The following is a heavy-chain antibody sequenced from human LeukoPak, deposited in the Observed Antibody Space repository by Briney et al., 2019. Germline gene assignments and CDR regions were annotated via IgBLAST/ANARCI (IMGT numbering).Heavy chain of an antibody. V-gene: IGHV1-2*02. Sequence: ASVKVSCKASGYTFTGFYLHWVRQAPGQGLEWMGWINPDSGGTKYAQKFQGRVTMTRDTSISTAHMELNKLRSDDTAMYYCARDTDYVWGNYPIFWGQGTLVTVSS. D-gene: IGHD3-16*02. CDR3: ARDTDYVWGNYPIF. J-gene: IGHJ4*02. CDR2: INPDSGGT. CDR1: GYTFTGFY.